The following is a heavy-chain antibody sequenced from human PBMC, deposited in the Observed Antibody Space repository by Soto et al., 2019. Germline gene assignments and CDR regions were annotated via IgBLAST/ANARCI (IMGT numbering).Heavy chain of an antibody. Sequence: GGSLRLSCAAAGVTFSSYAMSWVRQAPGKGLEWVSAISGSGGSTYYADSVKGRFTISRDNSKNTLYLQMNSLRAEDTAVYYCAKEDCSGGSCYFRQDAFDIWGQGTMVTVSS. J-gene: IGHJ3*02. CDR3: AKEDCSGGSCYFRQDAFDI. CDR2: ISGSGGST. D-gene: IGHD2-15*01. V-gene: IGHV3-23*01. CDR1: GVTFSSYA.